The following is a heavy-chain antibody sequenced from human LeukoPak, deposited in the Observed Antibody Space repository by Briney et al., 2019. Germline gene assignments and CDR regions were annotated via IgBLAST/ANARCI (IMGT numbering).Heavy chain of an antibody. V-gene: IGHV3-7*01. D-gene: IGHD1-26*01. J-gene: IGHJ4*02. Sequence: LGGSLRLSCAASGFTFSTYWMAWVRQAPGKGLEWVANIKQDGSEKYYVDSVKGRFTISRDNAKKSLYLQMNSLRAEDTAVYYCARDNLGALDYWGQGTLVTVSS. CDR3: ARDNLGALDY. CDR2: IKQDGSEK. CDR1: GFTFSTYW.